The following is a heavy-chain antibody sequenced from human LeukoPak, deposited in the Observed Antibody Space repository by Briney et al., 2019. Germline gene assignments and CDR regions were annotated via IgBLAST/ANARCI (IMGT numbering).Heavy chain of an antibody. CDR1: GFTFSSYE. D-gene: IGHD3-9*01. CDR3: ARKVTGSYAFDI. V-gene: IGHV3-48*03. CDR2: ISNSDNTI. J-gene: IGHJ3*02. Sequence: GGSLRLSCAASGFTFSSYEMNWVRQAPGRGLEWISYISNSDNTIYYADSVKGRFTISRDNAKNSLYLQMNSLRAEDTAVYYCARKVTGSYAFDIWGQGTTVTVSS.